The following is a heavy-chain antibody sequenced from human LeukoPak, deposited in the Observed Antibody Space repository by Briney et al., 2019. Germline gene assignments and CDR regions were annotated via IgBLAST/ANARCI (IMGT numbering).Heavy chain of an antibody. D-gene: IGHD5-18*01. J-gene: IGHJ4*02. CDR3: ARGRGKYSSLDY. V-gene: IGHV1-8*01. CDR1: GYTFSSYE. Sequence: GASVKVSCKASGYTFSSYEINWVRQATGQGLEWMGWMNPNSGNTGYAPKFQGRVTMTRNTSINTAYMKLSSLRSEDTAVYYCARGRGKYSSLDYWGQGTLVTVSS. CDR2: MNPNSGNT.